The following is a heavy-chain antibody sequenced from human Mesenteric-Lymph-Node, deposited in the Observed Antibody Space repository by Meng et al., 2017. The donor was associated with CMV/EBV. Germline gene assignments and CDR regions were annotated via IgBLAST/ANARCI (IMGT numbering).Heavy chain of an antibody. V-gene: IGHV1-46*01. CDR3: ARVKGLYGMDV. Sequence: ASVKVSCKASAYTFTDYYIHWVRQAPGQGLEWMGIINPSDGSTSYAQKFQGRVTMTRDTSTSTVYMELSSLRSEDTAVYYCARVKGLYGMDVWGQGTTVTVSS. CDR1: AYTFTDYY. CDR2: INPSDGST. J-gene: IGHJ6*02.